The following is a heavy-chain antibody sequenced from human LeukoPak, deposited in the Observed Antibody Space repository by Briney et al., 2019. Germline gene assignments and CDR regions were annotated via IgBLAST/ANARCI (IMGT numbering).Heavy chain of an antibody. CDR3: AGQGRTDYGPFDY. V-gene: IGHV3-7*01. CDR2: IKQDGSEE. D-gene: IGHD4-17*01. Sequence: GGSLRLSCVASGFTFSSYWMSWVRQAPGKGLEWVAKIKQDGSEEYYVDSVKGRVTVSRDNAKNSLFLQMNSLRAEDTAVYYCAGQGRTDYGPFDYWGQGTLVIVSS. J-gene: IGHJ4*02. CDR1: GFTFSSYW.